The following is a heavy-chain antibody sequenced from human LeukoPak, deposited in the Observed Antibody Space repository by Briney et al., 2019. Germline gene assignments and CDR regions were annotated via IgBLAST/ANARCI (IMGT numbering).Heavy chain of an antibody. CDR3: TIYESNTLGAFDI. J-gene: IGHJ3*02. CDR1: GGSISSSNW. Sequence: TPSGTLSLTCAVSGGSISSSNWWSWVRQPPGKGLEWIGEIYHSGSTNYNPSLKSRVTISVDKSKNQFSLKLSSVTAADTALYYCTIYESNTLGAFDIWGQGTMVTVSS. CDR2: IYHSGST. D-gene: IGHD2/OR15-2a*01. V-gene: IGHV4-4*02.